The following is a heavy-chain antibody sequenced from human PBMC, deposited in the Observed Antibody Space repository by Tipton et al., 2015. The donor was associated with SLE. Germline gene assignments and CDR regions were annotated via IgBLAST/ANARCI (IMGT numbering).Heavy chain of an antibody. D-gene: IGHD2-2*02. Sequence: TLSLTCTVSGGSISGYYWGWIRQPPGKGLEWIGSIYHSGSTYYNPSLKSRVTISVDTSKNQFSLKLSSVTAADTAVYYCARGREYQLLYCAFDIWGQGTMVTVSS. CDR1: GGSISGYY. V-gene: IGHV4-38-2*02. CDR3: ARGREYQLLYCAFDI. CDR2: IYHSGST. J-gene: IGHJ3*02.